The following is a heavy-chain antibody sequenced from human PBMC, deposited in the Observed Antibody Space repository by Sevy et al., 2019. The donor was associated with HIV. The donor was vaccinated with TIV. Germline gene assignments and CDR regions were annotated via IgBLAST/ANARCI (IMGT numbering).Heavy chain of an antibody. CDR1: GFTVSSNY. D-gene: IGHD5-18*01. V-gene: IGHV3-66*01. J-gene: IGHJ4*02. Sequence: GGSLRLSCAASGFTVSSNYMTWVRQVPGKGLEVVSVIYSDGTTYHADSVKDRFTISRDNSKNTLYLQMNSLRAEDTAVYYCARGKRGYGYALNYWGQGTLVTVSS. CDR2: IYSDGTT. CDR3: ARGKRGYGYALNY.